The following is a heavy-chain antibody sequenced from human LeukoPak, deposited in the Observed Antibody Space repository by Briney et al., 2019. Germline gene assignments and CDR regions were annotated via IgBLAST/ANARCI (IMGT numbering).Heavy chain of an antibody. D-gene: IGHD6-19*01. Sequence: PGRSLRLSCAASGFTFSSYAMHWVRQAPGKGLEWVAVISYDGSNKYYADSVKGRFTISRDNSNNTLYLQMNSLRAEDTAVYYCARDRLSSGWAYFDYWGQGTLATVSS. J-gene: IGHJ4*02. V-gene: IGHV3-30*04. CDR2: ISYDGSNK. CDR1: GFTFSSYA. CDR3: ARDRLSSGWAYFDY.